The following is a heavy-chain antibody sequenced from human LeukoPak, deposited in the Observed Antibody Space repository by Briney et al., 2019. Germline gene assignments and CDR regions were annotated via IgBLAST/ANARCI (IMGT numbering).Heavy chain of an antibody. D-gene: IGHD5-12*01. CDR3: VRQYSGYESLYFDS. J-gene: IGHJ4*02. CDR1: GYTFSSYT. V-gene: IGHV7-4-1*02. CDR2: INTNTGTP. Sequence: ASVKVSCKASGYTFSSYTLSWLRQAPGQGLEWMGWINTNTGTPTYAQGFTGRFVFSLDSSVSTAYLQISSLQAENIAVYYCVRQYSGYESLYFDSWGQGTLVTVSS.